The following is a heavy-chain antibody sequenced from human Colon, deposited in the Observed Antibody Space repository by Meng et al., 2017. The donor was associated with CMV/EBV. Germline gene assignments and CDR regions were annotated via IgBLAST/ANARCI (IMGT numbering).Heavy chain of an antibody. J-gene: IGHJ6*02. CDR2: ISSSGSTI. CDR1: GFTFSDYY. V-gene: IGHV3-11*01. CDR3: ARDGLTMVRGADVYYYYYGMDV. D-gene: IGHD3-10*01. Sequence: GGSLRLSCAASGFTFSDYYMSWIRQAPGKGLEWVSYISSSGSTIDYADSVKGRFTISRDNAKNSLYLQLNGLRAEDTAVYYCARDGLTMVRGADVYYYYYGMDVWGQGTTVTVSS.